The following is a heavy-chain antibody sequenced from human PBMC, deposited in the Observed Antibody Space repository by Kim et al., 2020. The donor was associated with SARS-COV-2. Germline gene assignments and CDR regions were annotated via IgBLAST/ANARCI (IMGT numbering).Heavy chain of an antibody. Sequence: GGSLRLSCVASGFTFSNCGMHWVRQAPGKGLEWVAMISYDGSASYYADSVKGRFTISRDISNSTLYLQMNSLRPEDTAFYYCAKDLYSSGWYNYFDPWGPGTLVTVSS. CDR3: AKDLYSSGWYNYFDP. D-gene: IGHD6-19*01. J-gene: IGHJ5*02. CDR1: GFTFSNCG. V-gene: IGHV3-30*18. CDR2: ISYDGSAS.